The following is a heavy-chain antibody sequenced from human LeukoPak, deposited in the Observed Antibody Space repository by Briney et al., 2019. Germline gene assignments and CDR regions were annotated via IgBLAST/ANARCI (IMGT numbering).Heavy chain of an antibody. CDR3: ARVLTSYGNALDY. Sequence: PSETLSLTCAVYGGSFSGYYWSWIRQPAGKGLEWIGRIYTSGSTNYNPSLKSRVTISVDTSKNQFSLKLSSVTAADTAVYYCARVLTSYGNALDYWGQGTLVTVSS. CDR1: GGSFSGYY. V-gene: IGHV4-59*10. CDR2: IYTSGST. D-gene: IGHD5-18*01. J-gene: IGHJ4*02.